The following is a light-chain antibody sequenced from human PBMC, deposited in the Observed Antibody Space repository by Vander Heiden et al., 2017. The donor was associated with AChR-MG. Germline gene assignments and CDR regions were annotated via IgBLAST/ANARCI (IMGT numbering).Light chain of an antibody. CDR1: SNDVGGYNY. J-gene: IGLJ3*02. V-gene: IGLV2-14*01. Sequence: QSALTQPASVSGSPGQSITISCTGTSNDVGGYNYVSWYQQPPGKAPKLMIYEVSHRPSGVSNRFSGSKSGNTASLTISGLQAEDEADYYCSSYTSSSISWVFGGGTKLTVL. CDR3: SSYTSSSISWV. CDR2: EVS.